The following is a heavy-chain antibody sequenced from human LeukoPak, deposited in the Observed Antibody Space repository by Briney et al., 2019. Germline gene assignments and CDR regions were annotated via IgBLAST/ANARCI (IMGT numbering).Heavy chain of an antibody. CDR1: GCSISSGDYY. V-gene: IGHV4-30-4*08. J-gene: IGHJ5*02. D-gene: IGHD2-2*01. CDR3: ARKRPAASNWFDP. CDR2: IYYSGST. Sequence: SQTLSLTCTVSGCSISSGDYYWSWIRQPPGKGLEWIGYIYYSGSTYYNPSLKSRVTISVDTSKNQFSLKLSSVTAADTAVYYCARKRPAASNWFDPWGQGTLVTVSS.